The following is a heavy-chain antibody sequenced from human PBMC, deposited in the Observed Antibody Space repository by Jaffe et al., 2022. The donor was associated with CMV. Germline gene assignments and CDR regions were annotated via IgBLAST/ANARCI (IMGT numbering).Heavy chain of an antibody. CDR1: GFTVSRSW. Sequence: EVQLVESGGGLVQPGGSLRLSCAASGFTVSRSWMNWVRQAPGKGLEWVANIHENGAETDYVDSVRGRFAISRDSATNALYLQMNNLRAEDTAVYYCTPGHYHDYVGQGTLVTVSS. CDR2: IHENGAET. CDR3: TPGHYHDY. J-gene: IGHJ4*02. V-gene: IGHV3-7*02.